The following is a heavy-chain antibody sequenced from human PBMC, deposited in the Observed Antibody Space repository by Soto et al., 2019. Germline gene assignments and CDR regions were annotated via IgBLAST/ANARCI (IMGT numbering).Heavy chain of an antibody. CDR3: AKGRDGYSYYFDY. D-gene: IGHD5-18*01. CDR1: GFTFSSYA. Sequence: EVQLLESGGGLVQPGGSLRLSCAASGFTFSSYAMSWVRQAPGKGLEWVSAISGSGGSTYYADSVKGRFTISRDNSKNTLYLQMNSLIAEDTAVYYCAKGRDGYSYYFDYWGQGTLVTVSS. CDR2: ISGSGGST. J-gene: IGHJ4*02. V-gene: IGHV3-23*01.